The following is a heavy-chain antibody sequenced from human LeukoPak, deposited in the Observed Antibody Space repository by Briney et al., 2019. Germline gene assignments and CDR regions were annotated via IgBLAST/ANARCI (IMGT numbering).Heavy chain of an antibody. V-gene: IGHV3-33*01. Sequence: PGRSLRLSCAASGFTFSSYGMHWVRQAPGKGLEWVAVIWYDGSNKYYADSVKGRFTISRDNSKNTPYLQMNSLRAEDTVVYYCARAVDSSGYYHDYWGQGTLVTVSS. CDR2: IWYDGSNK. CDR3: ARAVDSSGYYHDY. J-gene: IGHJ4*02. CDR1: GFTFSSYG. D-gene: IGHD3-22*01.